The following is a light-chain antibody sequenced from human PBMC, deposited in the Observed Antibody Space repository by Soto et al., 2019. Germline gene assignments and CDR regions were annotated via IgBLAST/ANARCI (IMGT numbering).Light chain of an antibody. J-gene: IGLJ2*01. V-gene: IGLV2-14*01. CDR1: SSDVGGYNY. CDR2: DVT. Sequence: QSALTQPASVSGSPRQSITISCTGTSSDVGGYNYVSWYQQHPGKAPKLIIYDVTNRPSGLSYRFSASKSGSTASLTISGLEAEDEADYYGSSYSSSTAYLLFGGGTKLT. CDR3: SSYSSSTAYLL.